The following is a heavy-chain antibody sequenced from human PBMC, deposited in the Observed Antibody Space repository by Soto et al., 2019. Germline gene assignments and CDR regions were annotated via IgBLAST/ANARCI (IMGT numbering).Heavy chain of an antibody. CDR1: GGTFSSYT. V-gene: IGHV1-69*08. D-gene: IGHD6-13*01. CDR2: IIPILGIS. CDR3: ARDTVSSSWYDFDY. Sequence: QGQLVQSGAEVKKPGSSVKVSCKASGGTFSSYTISWVRQAPGQGLEWMGSIIPILGISNYAQKFQGRVTITAEKATSTAYMELSSMRSEDTAVYYCARDTVSSSWYDFDYWGQGTLVTVSS. J-gene: IGHJ4*02.